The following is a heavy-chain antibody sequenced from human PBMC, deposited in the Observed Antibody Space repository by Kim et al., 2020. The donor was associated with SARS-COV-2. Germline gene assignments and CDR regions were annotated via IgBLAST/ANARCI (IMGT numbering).Heavy chain of an antibody. J-gene: IGHJ4*02. CDR2: VYSSGTA. V-gene: IGHV4-39*01. D-gene: IGHD3-10*01. CDR3: VTSTYYGAGSLAFDN. CDR1: GGSINTTTYS. Sequence: SETLSLTCTVSGGSINTTTYSWGWIRQSPGKGLEWIGYVYSSGTAHYNPSLKSRVTMSIHTSKTQFSLNLRSVTAADTALYYCVTSTYYGAGSLAFDNWGQGTLVTVSS.